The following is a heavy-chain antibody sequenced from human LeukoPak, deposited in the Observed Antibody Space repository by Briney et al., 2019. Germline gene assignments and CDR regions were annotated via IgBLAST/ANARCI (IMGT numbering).Heavy chain of an antibody. V-gene: IGHV3-33*01. CDR3: ARDGPKTDIAARPCWFDP. Sequence: GGSLRLSCAASGFTFSSYGMHWVRQAPGKGLEWVAVIWYDGSSKYYADSVKGRFTISRDNSKNTLYLQMNSLRAEDTAVYYCARDGPKTDIAARPCWFDPWGQGTLVTVSS. CDR1: GFTFSSYG. D-gene: IGHD6-6*01. J-gene: IGHJ5*02. CDR2: IWYDGSSK.